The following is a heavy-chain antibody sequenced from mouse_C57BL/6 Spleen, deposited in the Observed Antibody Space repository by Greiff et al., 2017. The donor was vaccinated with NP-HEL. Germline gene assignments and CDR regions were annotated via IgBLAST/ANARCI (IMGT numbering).Heavy chain of an antibody. CDR2: IYPRSGNT. CDR1: GYTFTSYG. Sequence: VQLQQSGAELARPGASVKLSCKASGYTFTSYGISWVKQRTGQGLEWIGEIYPRSGNTYYNEKFKGKATLTADKSSSTAYMEIRSLTSEDSAVYFCARFYYGSSFDYWGQGTTLTVSS. V-gene: IGHV1-81*01. J-gene: IGHJ2*01. D-gene: IGHD1-1*01. CDR3: ARFYYGSSFDY.